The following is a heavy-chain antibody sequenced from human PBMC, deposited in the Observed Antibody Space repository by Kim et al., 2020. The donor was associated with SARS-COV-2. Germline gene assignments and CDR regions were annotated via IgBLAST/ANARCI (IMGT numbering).Heavy chain of an antibody. V-gene: IGHV4-39*01. CDR3: ARSNRGYKWNGEGNFDL. CDR2: IYYTGST. J-gene: IGHJ4*02. D-gene: IGHD1-20*01. CDR1: GGSIRSADYY. Sequence: SETLSLTCTVSGGSTVSGGSIRSADYYWGWIRQPPGKGLEWIGNIYYTGSTSYNPSLKSRGTISVDTSKNQFSLKLRSVAAADTAVYYCARSNRGYKWNGEGNFDLWGQGTLVTVSS.